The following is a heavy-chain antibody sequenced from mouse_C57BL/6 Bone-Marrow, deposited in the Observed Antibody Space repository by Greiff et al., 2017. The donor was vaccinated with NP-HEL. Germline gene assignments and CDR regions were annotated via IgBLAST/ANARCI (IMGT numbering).Heavy chain of an antibody. V-gene: IGHV1-75*01. D-gene: IGHD1-1*01. CDR3: AKHYYDSHFDY. CDR2: IFPGSGST. CDR1: GFTFTDYY. Sequence: QVQLQQSGPELVKPGASVKISCKASGFTFTDYYINWVKQRPGQGLEWIGWIFPGSGSTYYNEKFKGKATLTVAKASSTAYMLLSSLTSEESAVYTGAKHYYDSHFDYWGQGTTLTVSS. J-gene: IGHJ2*01.